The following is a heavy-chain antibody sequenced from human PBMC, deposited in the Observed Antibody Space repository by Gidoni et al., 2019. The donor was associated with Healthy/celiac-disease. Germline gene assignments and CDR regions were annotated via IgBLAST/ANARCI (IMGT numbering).Heavy chain of an antibody. CDR2: ISSSSSFI. CDR3: ARDDRYSRSSAAFDI. CDR1: GFTFSSYS. Sequence: EVPLVESGGGLVKPGESLRLSCAASGFTFSSYSMNWVRQAPGKGLEWVSSISSSSSFIYYADSVKGRFTISRDNAKNSLYLQMISLRAEDTAVYYCARDDRYSRSSAAFDIWGQGTMVTVSS. D-gene: IGHD6-6*01. J-gene: IGHJ3*02. V-gene: IGHV3-21*01.